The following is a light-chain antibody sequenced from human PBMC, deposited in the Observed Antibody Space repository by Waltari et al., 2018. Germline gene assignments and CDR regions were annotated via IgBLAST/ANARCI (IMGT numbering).Light chain of an antibody. J-gene: IGLJ2*01. Sequence: SYELTQPPSVSVSPGQTARITCSGDALPKQHAYWYQQKPGQAPVLVIYKDSERPSGIPERFSGTSSGTTVTLTISGVQAEDEADYYCQSADSSGTNVVFGGGTKLTVL. CDR3: QSADSSGTNVV. V-gene: IGLV3-25*03. CDR2: KDS. CDR1: ALPKQH.